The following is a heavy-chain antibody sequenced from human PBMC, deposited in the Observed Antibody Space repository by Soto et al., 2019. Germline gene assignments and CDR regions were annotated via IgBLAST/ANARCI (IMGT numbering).Heavy chain of an antibody. CDR3: ARQVGGFLDLSY. D-gene: IGHD3-3*01. J-gene: IGHJ4*02. Sequence: QVQLQESGPGLVKPSETLSLTCTVSGGSVSSGSYYWSWIRQPPGKGLEWIGYIYYSGSTNYNPSLKSRVTISVDTSKNQFSLKLSSVTAADTAVYYCARQVGGFLDLSYWGQGTLVTVSS. CDR1: GGSVSSGSYY. V-gene: IGHV4-61*01. CDR2: IYYSGST.